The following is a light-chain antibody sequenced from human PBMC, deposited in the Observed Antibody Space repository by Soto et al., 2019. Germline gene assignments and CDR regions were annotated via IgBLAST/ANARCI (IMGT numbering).Light chain of an antibody. J-gene: IGKJ1*01. CDR2: GAS. CDR3: HQYAGSPGT. CDR1: QSVTNNY. Sequence: EIVLTQSPGTLSLSPGERGTLSCRASQSVTNNYLAWYHQKPGQAPRLLIYGASVRITGVPDRFSGSGSGTDFTLTISSLEPEDFGVYYCHQYAGSPGTFGQGTKVDVK. V-gene: IGKV3-20*01.